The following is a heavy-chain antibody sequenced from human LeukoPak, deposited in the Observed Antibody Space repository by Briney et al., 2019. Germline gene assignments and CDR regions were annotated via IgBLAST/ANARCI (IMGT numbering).Heavy chain of an antibody. Sequence: GGSLRLSCAASGFTFTSYGMHWVRQAPGKGLEWVAFIRYDGSHKYYADSVEGRFTISRDNSKNTLYLQMNSLRAEDTAVYYCAKRLTLAAAGAYFDYWGQGTLVTVSS. CDR3: AKRLTLAAAGAYFDY. CDR1: GFTFTSYG. J-gene: IGHJ4*02. V-gene: IGHV3-30*02. CDR2: IRYDGSHK. D-gene: IGHD6-13*01.